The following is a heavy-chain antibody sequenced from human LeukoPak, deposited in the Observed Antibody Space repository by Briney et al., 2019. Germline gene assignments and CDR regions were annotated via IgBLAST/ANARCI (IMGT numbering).Heavy chain of an antibody. Sequence: ASVKVSCKASGYTFTNYDINWVRQATGHGLEWMGWMNPNSANTGYAQKCQGRVTITRNHSISPAYMELSSLRSGETAVYYCARRSGGSGTTLGYWGQGTLVTVSS. D-gene: IGHD1-1*01. J-gene: IGHJ4*02. CDR1: GYTFTNYD. CDR3: ARRSGGSGTTLGY. V-gene: IGHV1-8*03. CDR2: MNPNSANT.